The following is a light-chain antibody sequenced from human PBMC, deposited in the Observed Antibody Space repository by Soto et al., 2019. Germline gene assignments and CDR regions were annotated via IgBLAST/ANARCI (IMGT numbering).Light chain of an antibody. J-gene: IGLJ3*02. CDR2: EVS. Sequence: QSALTQPASVSGSPGQSITISCTGTRSDVGGYNYVSWYQQHPGKAPKLMIYEVSNWPSGVSNRFSGSKSGNTASLTISGLQAEDEADYYCNSYTSTSSWVFGGGTKVTVL. CDR1: RSDVGGYNY. CDR3: NSYTSTSSWV. V-gene: IGLV2-14*01.